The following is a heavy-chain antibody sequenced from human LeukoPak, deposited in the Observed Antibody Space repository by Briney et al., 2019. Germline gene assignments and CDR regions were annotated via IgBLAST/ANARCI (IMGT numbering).Heavy chain of an antibody. V-gene: IGHV5-51*01. CDR3: ARQGDIVVVPAAIEFVDY. J-gene: IGHJ4*02. Sequence: GESLKISCKASGYTFTSYWIGWVRQMPGKGLEWMGIIYPGDSDTRYSPSFQGQVTISADKSISTAYLQWSSLKASDTAMYYCARQGDIVVVPAAIEFVDYWGQGTLVTVSS. CDR1: GYTFTSYW. D-gene: IGHD2-2*01. CDR2: IYPGDSDT.